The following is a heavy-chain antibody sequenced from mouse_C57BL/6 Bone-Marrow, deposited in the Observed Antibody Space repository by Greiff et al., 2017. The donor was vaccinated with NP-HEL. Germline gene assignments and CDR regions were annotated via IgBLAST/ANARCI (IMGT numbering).Heavy chain of an antibody. V-gene: IGHV1-81*01. D-gene: IGHD4-1*01. CDR2: IYPRSGNT. J-gene: IGHJ2*01. Sequence: QVQLQQPGAELARPGASVKLSCKASGYTFTSYGISWVKQRTGQGLEWIGEIYPRSGNTYYNEKFKGKATLTADKSSSTAYMELRSLTSEDSAVYFCATNWEGFDYWGQGTTLTVSS. CDR1: GYTFTSYG. CDR3: ATNWEGFDY.